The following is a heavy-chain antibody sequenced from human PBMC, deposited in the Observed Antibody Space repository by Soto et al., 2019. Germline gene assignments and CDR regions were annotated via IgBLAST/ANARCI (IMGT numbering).Heavy chain of an antibody. CDR2: IYYSGST. D-gene: IGHD3-22*01. J-gene: IGHJ4*02. CDR3: ARLAKYYYDSSGYFDY. CDR1: GGSISSGGYY. Sequence: QVQLQESGPGLVKPSQTLSLTCTVSGGSISSGGYYWSWIRQHPGKGLEWIGYIYYSGSTYYNPSLQSRVTISVDTSKNQFSLKLSSVTAADTAVYYCARLAKYYYDSSGYFDYWGQGTLVTVSS. V-gene: IGHV4-31*03.